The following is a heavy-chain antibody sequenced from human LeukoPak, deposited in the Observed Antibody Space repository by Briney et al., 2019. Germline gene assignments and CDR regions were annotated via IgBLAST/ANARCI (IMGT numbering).Heavy chain of an antibody. CDR1: GGSISSSSYY. D-gene: IGHD2-2*02. CDR2: IYYSGST. CDR3: ARPARYCSSTSCYTFDY. V-gene: IGHV4-39*01. Sequence: SETLSLTCTVSGGSISSSSYYWGWIRQPPGKGLEWIGSIYYSGSTYYNPSLKSRVTISVDTSKSQFSLKLSSVTAADTAVYYCARPARYCSSTSCYTFDYWGQGTLVTVSS. J-gene: IGHJ4*02.